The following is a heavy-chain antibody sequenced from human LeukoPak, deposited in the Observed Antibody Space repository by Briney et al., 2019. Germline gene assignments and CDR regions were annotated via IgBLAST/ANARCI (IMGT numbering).Heavy chain of an antibody. CDR3: ARGSYYDTSGHYAF. CDR2: IRYDGSYK. V-gene: IGHV3-30*02. Sequence: GGSLRLSCAASGFSFSSYGMHWVRQAPGKGLEWVAFIRYDGSYKYYVDSVKGRFTISRDNSKNTLYLQMNSLRAEDTAVYYCARGSYYDTSGHYAFWGQGTLVTVSS. D-gene: IGHD3-22*01. CDR1: GFSFSSYG. J-gene: IGHJ4*02.